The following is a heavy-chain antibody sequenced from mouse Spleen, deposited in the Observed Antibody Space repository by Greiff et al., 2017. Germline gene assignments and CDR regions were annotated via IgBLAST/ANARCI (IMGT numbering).Heavy chain of an antibody. D-gene: IGHD2-14*01. J-gene: IGHJ2*01. CDR2: ISSGGSYT. CDR1: GFTFSSYA. Sequence: EVQLVESGGGLVKPGGSLKLSCAASGFTFSSYAMSWVRQTPEKRLEWVATISSGGSYTYYPDSVKGRFTISRDNAKNTLYLQMSSLRSEDTAMYYCARGNRYDGVRYFDYWGQGTTLTVSS. CDR3: ARGNRYDGVRYFDY. V-gene: IGHV5-9-3*01.